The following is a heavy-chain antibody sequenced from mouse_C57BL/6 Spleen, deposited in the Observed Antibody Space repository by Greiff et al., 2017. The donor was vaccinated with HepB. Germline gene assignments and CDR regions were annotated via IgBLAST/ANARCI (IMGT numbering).Heavy chain of an antibody. CDR1: GFSFNTYA. J-gene: IGHJ1*03. V-gene: IGHV10-1*01. CDR3: VRQRWYFDV. Sequence: EVKLQESGGGLVQPKGSLKLSCAASGFSFNTYAMNWVRQAPGKGLEWVARIRSKSNNYATYYADSVKDRFTISRDDSESMLYLQMNNLKTEDTAMYYCVRQRWYFDVWGTGTTVTVSS. CDR2: IRSKSNNYAT.